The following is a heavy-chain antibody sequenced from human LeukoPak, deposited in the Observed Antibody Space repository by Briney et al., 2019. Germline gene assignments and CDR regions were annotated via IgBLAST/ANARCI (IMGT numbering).Heavy chain of an antibody. D-gene: IGHD5-18*01. V-gene: IGHV4-59*01. CDR1: NGSITTYY. Sequence: PSETLSLTCTVSNGSITTYYWSWIRQPPGKGLEWIGYIYSSGNANYNPSLKSRVTISVDTSRSQVSLKLSSVTAADTAVYFCARGRRVDAAMLTDWGHGTLVTVSS. J-gene: IGHJ4*01. CDR3: ARGRRVDAAMLTD. CDR2: IYSSGNA.